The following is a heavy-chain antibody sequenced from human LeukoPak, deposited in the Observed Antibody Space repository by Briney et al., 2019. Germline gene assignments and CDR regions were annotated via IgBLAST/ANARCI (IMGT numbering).Heavy chain of an antibody. CDR1: GGSFSGYY. CDR2: INHSGGT. J-gene: IGHJ4*02. CDR3: ASPRTNYYGSGSYYYYFDY. D-gene: IGHD3-10*01. V-gene: IGHV4-34*01. Sequence: SENLSLTCAVYGGSFSGYYWSWIRQPPGKGLEWIGEINHSGGTNYNPSLKSRVTISLHTSKNQFSLKLSSVTAADTAVYYCASPRTNYYGSGSYYYYFDYWGQGTLVTVSS.